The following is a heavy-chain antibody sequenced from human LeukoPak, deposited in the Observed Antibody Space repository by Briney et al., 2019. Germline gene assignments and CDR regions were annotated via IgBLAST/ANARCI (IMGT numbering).Heavy chain of an antibody. CDR1: GYTFTSYG. CDR2: IIPIFGTA. Sequence: ASVKVSCKASGYTFTSYGISWVRQAPGQGLEWMGGIIPIFGTANYAQKFQGRVTITTDESTSTAYMELSSLRSEDTAVYYCARDQDGDYDYWGQGTLVTVSS. CDR3: ARDQDGDYDY. J-gene: IGHJ4*02. V-gene: IGHV1-69*05. D-gene: IGHD4-17*01.